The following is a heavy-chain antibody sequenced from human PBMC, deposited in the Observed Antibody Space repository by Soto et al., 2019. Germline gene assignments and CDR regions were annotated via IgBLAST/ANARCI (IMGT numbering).Heavy chain of an antibody. CDR3: AKVGIGMFSHKHHFDH. D-gene: IGHD2-2*03. CDR1: GFTFSSFG. V-gene: IGHV3-23*01. J-gene: IGHJ4*02. Sequence: GGSLRLSCTASGFTFSSFGMAWVRQAPGKGLEWVSAISGNGDSSYYADSVKDRFTISRDNPTNTLYLQMNNLRAEDTAVYYCAKVGIGMFSHKHHFDHWGQGTQVT. CDR2: ISGNGDSS.